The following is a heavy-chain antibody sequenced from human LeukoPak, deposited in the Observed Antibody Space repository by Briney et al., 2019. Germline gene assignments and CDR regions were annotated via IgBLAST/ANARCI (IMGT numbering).Heavy chain of an antibody. CDR2: IKEDGSEK. CDR1: GFTFSSYW. V-gene: IGHV3-7*04. Sequence: PGGSLRLSCAASGFTFSSYWMTWVRQAPGKGLERLANIKEDGSEKSYVDSVKGRFTISRDNAQNSLYLQMNSLRAEDTAVYFCARDGYATGSHDYWGQGTLVTVSS. D-gene: IGHD3-10*01. J-gene: IGHJ4*02. CDR3: ARDGYATGSHDY.